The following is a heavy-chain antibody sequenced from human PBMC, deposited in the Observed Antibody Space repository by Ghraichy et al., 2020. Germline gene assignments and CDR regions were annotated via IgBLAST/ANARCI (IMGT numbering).Heavy chain of an antibody. D-gene: IGHD3-22*01. Sequence: SETLSLTCSVSGGSISNGAFYWSWIRQHPGRGLEWIGYIYYTGTTYYNPSLKSRVTISVDTSRNQFSLRLSSVTAADTAIYYCARDRSSGYSDDAYDVWGAGTKVTVSP. V-gene: IGHV4-31*03. CDR3: ARDRSSGYSDDAYDV. CDR2: IYYTGTT. J-gene: IGHJ3*01. CDR1: GGSISNGAFY.